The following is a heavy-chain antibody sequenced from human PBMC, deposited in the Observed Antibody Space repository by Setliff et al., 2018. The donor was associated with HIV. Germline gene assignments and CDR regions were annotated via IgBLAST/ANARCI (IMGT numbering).Heavy chain of an antibody. J-gene: IGHJ4*02. Sequence: ASVKVSCKASGSTFSTYDINWVRQAPGQGPEWMGIINPNTGSTSYAQKFQGRVTMTWDTSSGTVYMDLNSLKSEDTAVYYCAEVTCSPDSCFLDYWGQGTLVTVSS. CDR2: INPNTGST. CDR3: AEVTCSPDSCFLDY. V-gene: IGHV1-46*01. D-gene: IGHD2-15*01. CDR1: GSTFSTYD.